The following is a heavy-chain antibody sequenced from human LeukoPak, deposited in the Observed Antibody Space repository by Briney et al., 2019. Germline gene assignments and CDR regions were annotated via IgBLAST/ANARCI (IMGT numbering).Heavy chain of an antibody. CDR3: VTSPSIAVAGLYYFDY. CDR1: GVTFTYYT. CDR2: VIPLFGAG. D-gene: IGHD6-19*01. V-gene: IGHV1-69*06. J-gene: IGHJ4*01. Sequence: SVKVSCKASGVTFTYYTLIWVRQAPGQGFEYVGGVIPLFGAGNDAQRFQGRVTVTANKSTNTAYMQLNSLTSDDTAVYYCVTSPSIAVAGLYYFDYRGQGTLVTVSS.